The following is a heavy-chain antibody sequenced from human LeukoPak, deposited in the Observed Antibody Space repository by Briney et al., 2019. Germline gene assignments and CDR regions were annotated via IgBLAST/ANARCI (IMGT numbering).Heavy chain of an antibody. CDR3: ARAPLLKRIAAAGTWSGAFDI. Sequence: GASVKVSCKASGYTFTSYAMNWVRQAPGQGLEWMGWINTNTGNPTYAQGFTGRFVFSLDTSVSTAYLQISSLKAEDTAVYYCARAPLLKRIAAAGTWSGAFDIWGQGTMVTVSS. J-gene: IGHJ3*02. D-gene: IGHD6-13*01. CDR1: GYTFTSYA. V-gene: IGHV7-4-1*02. CDR2: INTNTGNP.